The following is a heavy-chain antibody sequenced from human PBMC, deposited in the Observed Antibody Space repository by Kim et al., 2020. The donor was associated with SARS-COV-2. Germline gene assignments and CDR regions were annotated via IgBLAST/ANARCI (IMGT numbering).Heavy chain of an antibody. CDR3: TTEYCSSTSCYDFSYYYYGMDV. V-gene: IGHV3-15*01. J-gene: IGHJ6*02. CDR2: IKSKTDGGTT. Sequence: GGSLRLSCAASGFTFSNAWMSWVRQAPGKGLEWVGRIKSKTDGGTTDYAAPVKGRFTISRDDSKNTLYLQMNSLKTEDTAVYYCTTEYCSSTSCYDFSYYYYGMDVGGQGTTVTVSS. CDR1: GFTFSNAW. D-gene: IGHD2-2*01.